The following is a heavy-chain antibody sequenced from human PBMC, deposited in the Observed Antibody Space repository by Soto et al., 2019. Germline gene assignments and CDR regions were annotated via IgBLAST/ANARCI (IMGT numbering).Heavy chain of an antibody. Sequence: QAKLVQSGSEVKAPGASVKVACKASGYTFASYGITWVRQVSGHGLEWLGWISGYTGDTNLGQKVQDRVTMTTDTSTTTAYMELRSLRPDDSAVYYCARDPAAIIGRQYYFYGMHVRHQANTVTVSS. V-gene: IGHV1-18*04. J-gene: IGHJ6*02. CDR1: GYTFASYG. CDR2: ISGYTGDT. D-gene: IGHD1-26*01. CDR3: ARDPAAIIGRQYYFYGMHV.